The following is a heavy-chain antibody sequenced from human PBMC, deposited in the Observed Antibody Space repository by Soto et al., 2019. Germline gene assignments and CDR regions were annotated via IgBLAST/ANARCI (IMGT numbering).Heavy chain of an antibody. CDR2: ISSSSSYI. V-gene: IGHV3-21*01. CDR3: ALIWFGELFNQDYYYYGMDV. Sequence: LRLSCAASGFTFSSYSMNWVRQAPGKGLEWVSSISSSSSYIYYADSVKGRFTISRDNAKDSLYLQMNSLRAEDTAVYYCALIWFGELFNQDYYYYGMDVWGQGTTVTVSS. CDR1: GFTFSSYS. J-gene: IGHJ6*02. D-gene: IGHD3-10*01.